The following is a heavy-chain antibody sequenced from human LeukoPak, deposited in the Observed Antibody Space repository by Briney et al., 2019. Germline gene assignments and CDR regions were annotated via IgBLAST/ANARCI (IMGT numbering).Heavy chain of an antibody. J-gene: IGHJ4*02. V-gene: IGHV3-30*09. CDR3: ARAQIEYIDY. Sequence: GRSLRLSCAASGFTFSSYAMHWVRQAPGKGLEWVAVISYDGSNKYYADSVKGRFAISRDNSKNTLYLQMNSLRAEDTAVYYCARAQIEYIDYWGQGTLVTVSS. CDR1: GFTFSSYA. CDR2: ISYDGSNK. D-gene: IGHD6-6*01.